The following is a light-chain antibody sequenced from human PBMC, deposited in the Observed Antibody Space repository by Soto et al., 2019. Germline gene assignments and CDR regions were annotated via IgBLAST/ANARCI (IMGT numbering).Light chain of an antibody. CDR1: QSVSSSY. CDR2: GAS. Sequence: EIVLTQSPGTLSSSPGERATLSCRASQSVSSSYLAWYQQKPGQSHRLLIYGASRRATGIPDRFSGSGSGTDFTLTISRQEPEDFAVYYCQQYGRSPLPFGGGTKVQIE. J-gene: IGKJ4*01. CDR3: QQYGRSPLP. V-gene: IGKV3-20*01.